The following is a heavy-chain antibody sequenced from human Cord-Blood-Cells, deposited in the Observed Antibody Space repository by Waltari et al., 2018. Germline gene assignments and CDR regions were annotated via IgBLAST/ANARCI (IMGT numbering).Heavy chain of an antibody. J-gene: IGHJ4*02. D-gene: IGHD5-12*01. CDR2: IIPILGIA. Sequence: QVQLVQSGAEVKKPGSSVKVSCKASGGTFSSYAISWVRQAPGQGLEWMGRIIPILGIANYAQKVQGRVTITADKSTSTAYMELSSLRSEDTAVYYCARDRGYGGNFDYWGQGTLVTVSS. CDR3: ARDRGYGGNFDY. V-gene: IGHV1-69*09. CDR1: GGTFSSYA.